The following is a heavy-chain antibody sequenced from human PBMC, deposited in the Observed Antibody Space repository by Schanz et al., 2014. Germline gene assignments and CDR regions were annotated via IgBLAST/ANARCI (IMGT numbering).Heavy chain of an antibody. D-gene: IGHD5-12*01. CDR3: ARDGGRDGYNLAFDV. V-gene: IGHV3-23*04. CDR1: GSTFSSYW. CDR2: IASGGSHT. Sequence: EVQLVESGGGLVQPGGSLRLSCAASGSTFSSYWMSWVRQAPGKGLEWVSTIASGGSHTFYADSVTGRFTISGDNSKNTLFLQMNSLRVEDTAIYFCARDGGRDGYNLAFDVWGQGTLVTVSS. J-gene: IGHJ3*01.